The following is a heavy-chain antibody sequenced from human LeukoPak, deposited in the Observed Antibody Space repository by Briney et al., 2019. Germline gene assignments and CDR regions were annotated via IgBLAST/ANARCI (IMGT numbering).Heavy chain of an antibody. CDR1: GYIFSAFV. V-gene: IGHV1-2*02. CDR2: TNPNNGGT. D-gene: IGHD3/OR15-3a*01. CDR3: ARDRTDTGLDLWH. Sequence: ASVKVSCKASGYIFSAFVIHWVRQAPGQGLEWMGWTNPNNGGTNYAQKFQGRVTMTRDTSVSTAYMELRGLRSDDTSVYYCARDRTDTGLDLWHWGQGTRVTVSS. J-gene: IGHJ4*02.